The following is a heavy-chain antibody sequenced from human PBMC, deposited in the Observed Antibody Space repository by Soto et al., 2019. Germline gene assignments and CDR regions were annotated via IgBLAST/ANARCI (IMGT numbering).Heavy chain of an antibody. V-gene: IGHV1-24*01. J-gene: IGHJ5*02. CDR1: GYTLTELS. CDR3: AIGVTVDR. D-gene: IGHD2-21*02. Sequence: QVQVVQSGAQVKEPGASVRVSCKVSGYTLTELSIHWVRQAPGKGLEWMGGFDPGDGEVLYAQKFQGRLIMTEDTSTNTAHMDLSSLRYEDTVVYYWAIGVTVDRWGQGTLVSVAS. CDR2: FDPGDGEV.